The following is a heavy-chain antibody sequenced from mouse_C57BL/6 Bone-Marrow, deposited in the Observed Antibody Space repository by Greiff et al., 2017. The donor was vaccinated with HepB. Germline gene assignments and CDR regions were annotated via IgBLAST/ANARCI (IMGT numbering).Heavy chain of an antibody. V-gene: IGHV2-9-1*01. J-gene: IGHJ2*01. D-gene: IGHD2-5*01. CDR1: GFSLTSYA. CDR2: IWTGGGT. Sequence: VQLVESGPGLVAPSQSLSITCTVSGFSLTSYAISWVRQPPGKGLEWLGVIWTGGGTNYNSALKSRLSISKDNSKSQVFLKMNRLQTDDTARYYCARRGSHSKEYYFDYWGQGTTLTVSS. CDR3: ARRGSHSKEYYFDY.